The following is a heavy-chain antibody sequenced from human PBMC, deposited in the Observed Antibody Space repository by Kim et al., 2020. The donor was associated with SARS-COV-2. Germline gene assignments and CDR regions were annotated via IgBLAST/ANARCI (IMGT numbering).Heavy chain of an antibody. Sequence: GGSLRLSCAASGFEFTNRWMTWIRQAPGKGLEWVANIKKKGVEKDYVDSVKGRFTISRDNIENSVSLQMDSVRVEDTAVYYCASHLFYAFEFWGQGALVT. V-gene: IGHV3-7*01. CDR3: ASHLFYAFEF. CDR1: GFEFTNRW. CDR2: IKKKGVEK. J-gene: IGHJ4*02. D-gene: IGHD3-16*01.